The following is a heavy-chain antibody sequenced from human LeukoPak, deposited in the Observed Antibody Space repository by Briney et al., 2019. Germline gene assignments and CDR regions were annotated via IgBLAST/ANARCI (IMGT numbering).Heavy chain of an antibody. CDR3: ARLGTAPFDY. Sequence: PSQTLSLTCTVPSGSISSGDYYWSWIRQPPGKGLEWIGYISYTGTTYYNPSLKSRVTISEDTSKNLFSLKLNSVTAADTALYYCARLGTAPFDYWGQGTLVTVSS. J-gene: IGHJ4*02. CDR1: SGSISSGDYY. CDR2: ISYTGTT. D-gene: IGHD2-21*02. V-gene: IGHV4-30-4*08.